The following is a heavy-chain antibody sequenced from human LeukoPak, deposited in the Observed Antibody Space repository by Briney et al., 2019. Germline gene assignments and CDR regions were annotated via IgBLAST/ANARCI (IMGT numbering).Heavy chain of an antibody. CDR1: GGSISSYY. J-gene: IGHJ6*03. CDR3: ARDHGSTHYYYYYYMDV. Sequence: SETLSLTCTVSGGSISSYYWSWIRQPAGKGLEWIGRIYTSGSTNYNPSLKSRVTMSVDTSKNQFSLKPSSVTAADTAVYYCARDHGSTHYYYYYYMDVWGKGTTVTVSS. D-gene: IGHD1-26*01. V-gene: IGHV4-4*07. CDR2: IYTSGST.